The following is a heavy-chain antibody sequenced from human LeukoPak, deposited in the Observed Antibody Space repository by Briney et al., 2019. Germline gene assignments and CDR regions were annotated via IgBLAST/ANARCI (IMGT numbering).Heavy chain of an antibody. J-gene: IGHJ6*03. CDR3: ARALKWRIPALTNVVVPAARSRGGYYYMDV. Sequence: ASVKVSCKASGYTFTSYDINWVRQATGQGLEWMGWMNPNSGNTGYAQKFQGRVTITRNTSISTAYMELSSLRSEDTAVYYCARALKWRIPALTNVVVPAARSRGGYYYMDVWGKGTTVTVSS. V-gene: IGHV1-8*03. CDR1: GYTFTSYD. CDR2: MNPNSGNT. D-gene: IGHD2-2*01.